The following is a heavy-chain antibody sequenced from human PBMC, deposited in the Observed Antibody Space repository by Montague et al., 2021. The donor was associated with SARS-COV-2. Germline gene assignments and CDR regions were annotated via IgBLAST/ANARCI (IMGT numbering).Heavy chain of an antibody. Sequence: SETLSLTCTVSGDSISSSNYYWSWIRQPPGKGLEWIGSIYYRGSTYYNPSLKSRVTISVDTAKNQFSLKLTSVNVADTAVYYCTRGAPGYWGQGALVTVSS. CDR3: TRGAPGY. J-gene: IGHJ4*02. V-gene: IGHV4-39*07. CDR2: IYYRGST. CDR1: GDSISSSNYY.